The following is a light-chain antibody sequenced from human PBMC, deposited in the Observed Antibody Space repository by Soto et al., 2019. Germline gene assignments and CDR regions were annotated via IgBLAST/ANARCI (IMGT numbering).Light chain of an antibody. CDR1: QSINKD. CDR2: TAS. V-gene: IGKV1-39*01. CDR3: QQSYSTPWT. Sequence: DIQMTQSPSSLSASVGDRVTITCRASQSINKDVNWYQQKPGKAPELLIYTASSLQGGVQSRFSGSASGTDFTLTISSLQPGDFATYFCQQSYSTPWTFGQGTRVDI. J-gene: IGKJ1*01.